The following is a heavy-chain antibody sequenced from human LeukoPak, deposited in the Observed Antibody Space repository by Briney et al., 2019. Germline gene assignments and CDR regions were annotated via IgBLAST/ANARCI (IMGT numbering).Heavy chain of an antibody. CDR1: GFTFSNYA. V-gene: IGHV3-23*01. CDR2: VLTTRDT. Sequence: GGSLRLSCAASGFTFSNYAMSWVRQAPGKGLEYISTVLTTRDTCYGDSVKGRFTTSRDNSKNTLYLQMNGMRAEDTAVYYCAKRIAPPGEKAFDIWGQGTLVTVSS. CDR3: AKRIAPPGEKAFDI. D-gene: IGHD6-13*01. J-gene: IGHJ3*02.